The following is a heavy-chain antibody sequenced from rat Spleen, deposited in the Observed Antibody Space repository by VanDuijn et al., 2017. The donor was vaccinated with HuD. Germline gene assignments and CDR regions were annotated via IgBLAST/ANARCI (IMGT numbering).Heavy chain of an antibody. CDR2: ITHSDGST. J-gene: IGHJ4*01. Sequence: EVQLLESGGGLVQPGRSLKLSCVASGFTFTSYWLTWVRQAPGKGLEWVATITHSDGSTYYTDSVRGRFTISRDNARNTLYLQMNSLRSDDTATYYCTRENWVLDAWGQGTSVTVSS. D-gene: IGHD3-6*01. CDR3: TRENWVLDA. CDR1: GFTFTSYW. V-gene: IGHV5-31*01.